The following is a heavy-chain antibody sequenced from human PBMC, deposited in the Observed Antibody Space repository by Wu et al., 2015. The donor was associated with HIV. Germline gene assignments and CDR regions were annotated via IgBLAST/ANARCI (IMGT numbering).Heavy chain of an antibody. D-gene: IGHD3-3*01. J-gene: IGHJ6*03. CDR2: INPDSGDT. CDR3: ARDWQFQVSFGDYYMDF. Sequence: QVQLVQFGTEMKKSGASVKVSCKTSGYTFTAYYIHWVRQAPGRGLEWMGWINPDSGDTKFAQTFQGRTTVTRDTFTNTVNLVLAKSTIERQRPHINCARDWQFQVSFGDYYMDFWGNGTTV. V-gene: IGHV1-2*02. CDR1: GYTFTAYY.